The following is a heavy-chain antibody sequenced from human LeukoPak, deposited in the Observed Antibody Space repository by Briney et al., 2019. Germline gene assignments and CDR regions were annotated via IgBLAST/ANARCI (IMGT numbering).Heavy chain of an antibody. V-gene: IGHV3-66*04. Sequence: GGSLRLSCAASGFTFSSYNMNWVRQAPGKGLEWVSLIYSGGNTYYADSVKGRFTISRDNSKNTLYLQMNSLRAEDTAVYYCARRGYGDYAPFDYWGQGTLVTVSS. CDR1: GFTFSSYN. CDR2: IYSGGNT. CDR3: ARRGYGDYAPFDY. D-gene: IGHD4-17*01. J-gene: IGHJ4*02.